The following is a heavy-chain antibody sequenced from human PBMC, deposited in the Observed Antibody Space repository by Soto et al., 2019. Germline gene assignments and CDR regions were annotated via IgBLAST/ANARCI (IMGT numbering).Heavy chain of an antibody. CDR1: GGSISSTNW. D-gene: IGHD6-19*01. CDR3: ARGKAGLFDY. Sequence: QVQLQESGPGLVKPSGTLSLTCAVSGGSISSTNWWSWVRQAPGKGLEWIGEIYHSGSTNYNASLKSPVTISVDKAKNQFSLELSSVTAADTAVYYCARGKAGLFDYWGQGILVTVSS. V-gene: IGHV4-4*02. J-gene: IGHJ4*02. CDR2: IYHSGST.